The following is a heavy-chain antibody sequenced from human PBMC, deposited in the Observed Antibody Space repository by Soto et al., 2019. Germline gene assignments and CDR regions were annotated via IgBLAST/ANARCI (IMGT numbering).Heavy chain of an antibody. CDR2: ISGSGGST. CDR1: GFTFSSYA. J-gene: IGHJ4*02. CDR3: AKDKWNYPAPYYFDY. Sequence: GGSLRLSCAASGFTFSSYAMSWVRQAPGKGLEWVSVISGSGGSTYYADSVKGRFTISRDNSKNTLYLQMNSLRAEDTAVYYCAKDKWNYPAPYYFDYWGQGTLVTVSS. D-gene: IGHD1-7*01. V-gene: IGHV3-23*01.